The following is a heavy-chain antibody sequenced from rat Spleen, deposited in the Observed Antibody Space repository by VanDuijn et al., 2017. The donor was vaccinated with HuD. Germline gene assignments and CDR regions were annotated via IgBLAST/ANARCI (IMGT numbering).Heavy chain of an antibody. CDR3: ARHPLYDGYPHYFDY. D-gene: IGHD1-12*03. J-gene: IGHJ2*01. V-gene: IGHV5-29*01. CDR1: GFTFSNYG. CDR2: ISYYGSST. Sequence: EVQLVESDGGLVQPGRSLKLSCAASGFTFSNYGMSWVRQAPTKGLEWVVTISYYGSSTYYRDSVTGRFTISRDNAKSTLYLQMDSLRSEDTATYYCARHPLYDGYPHYFDYWGQGVMVTVSS.